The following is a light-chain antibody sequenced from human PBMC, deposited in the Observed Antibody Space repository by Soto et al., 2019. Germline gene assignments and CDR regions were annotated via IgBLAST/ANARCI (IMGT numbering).Light chain of an antibody. Sequence: QSALTQPASVSGSLGQSITISCTGTSNDIGGYDSVSWYQQHPGKAPQLIIYDVADRPSGVSNRFSGSKSGNTASLTISGRQAEDEADYYCTSYYGAITLGVFGTGTKVTVL. J-gene: IGLJ1*01. CDR1: SNDIGGYDS. CDR3: TSYYGAITLGV. V-gene: IGLV2-14*03. CDR2: DVA.